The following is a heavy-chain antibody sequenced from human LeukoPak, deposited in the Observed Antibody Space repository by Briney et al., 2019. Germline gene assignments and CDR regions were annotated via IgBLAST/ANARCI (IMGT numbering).Heavy chain of an antibody. D-gene: IGHD6-19*01. J-gene: IGHJ3*02. V-gene: IGHV3-23*01. CDR3: ANNSSDFDAFDI. Sequence: GGSLRLSCAASGFTFRSYAMSWVRQAPGKGLEWVSAISGSGGSTYYADSVKGRFTISRDNSKNTLYLQMNSLRAEDTAVYYWANNSSDFDAFDIWGQGTMVTVSS. CDR1: GFTFRSYA. CDR2: ISGSGGST.